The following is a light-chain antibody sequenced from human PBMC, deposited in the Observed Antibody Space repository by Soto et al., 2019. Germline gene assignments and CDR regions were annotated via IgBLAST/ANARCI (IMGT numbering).Light chain of an antibody. CDR2: GNS. V-gene: IGLV1-40*01. CDR1: SSNIGAGYD. J-gene: IGLJ2*01. CDR3: QSYDSSLSGSDVV. Sequence: QSVLTQPPSVSGAPGQRVTISCTGSSSNIGAGYDVHWYQQLPGTAPKLLIYGNSNRPSGVPDRFSGSKSGTSASLAITGRQAEDEPDYYCQSYDSSLSGSDVVFGGGTKLTVL.